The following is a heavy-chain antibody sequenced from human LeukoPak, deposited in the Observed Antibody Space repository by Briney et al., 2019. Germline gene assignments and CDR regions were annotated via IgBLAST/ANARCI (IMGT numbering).Heavy chain of an antibody. Sequence: GGSLRLSCAASGFTFSSYGMHWVRQAPGKGLEWVAVIWYDGSNQYYADSVKGRFPISRDNSKNTLYLQMNSVRAEDTAVYYGANVPLSSSWYGPGDYWGQGTLVTVSS. CDR2: IWYDGSNQ. CDR1: GFTFSSYG. D-gene: IGHD6-13*01. J-gene: IGHJ4*02. V-gene: IGHV3-33*06. CDR3: ANVPLSSSWYGPGDY.